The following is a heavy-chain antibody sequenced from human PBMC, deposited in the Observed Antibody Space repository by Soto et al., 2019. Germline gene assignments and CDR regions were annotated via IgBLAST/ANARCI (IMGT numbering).Heavy chain of an antibody. Sequence: SVKVSCKASGGTFSSYAISWVREAPGQGLEWMGGIIPIFGTANYAQKFQGRVTITADKSTSTAYMELSSLRSEDTAVYYCAREIAARPPWFDPWGQGTLVTVSS. CDR3: AREIAARPPWFDP. J-gene: IGHJ5*02. CDR2: IIPIFGTA. V-gene: IGHV1-69*06. CDR1: GGTFSSYA. D-gene: IGHD6-6*01.